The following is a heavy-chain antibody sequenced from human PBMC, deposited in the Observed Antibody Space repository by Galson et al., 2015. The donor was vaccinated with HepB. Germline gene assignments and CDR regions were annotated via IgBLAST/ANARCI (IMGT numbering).Heavy chain of an antibody. CDR1: GFTFRSYA. CDR2: TSHDGDKN. CDR3: VTLMNRWQFACDH. J-gene: IGHJ4*02. V-gene: IGHV3-30-3*01. Sequence: SLRLSCAASGFTFRSYAMAWVRQVAGKGLEWMAFTSHDGDKNYYADSVKGRFTISRDNSKSTLYVDMNNLRPDDTATYFCVTLMNRWQFACDHWGLGALVTVSS. D-gene: IGHD3-16*01.